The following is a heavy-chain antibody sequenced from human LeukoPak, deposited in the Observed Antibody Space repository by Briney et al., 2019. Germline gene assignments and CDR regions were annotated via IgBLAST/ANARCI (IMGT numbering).Heavy chain of an antibody. D-gene: IGHD6-6*01. CDR1: GFTFSDYY. Sequence: PGGSLRLSCAASGFTFSDYYMSWIRQAPGKGLEWVSYISSSSSYTNYADSVKGRFTISRDNAKNSLYLQMNSLRAEDTAVYYCARDSKKYSSSSYYYYGMDVWGQGTTVTVSS. CDR2: ISSSSSYT. CDR3: ARDSKKYSSSSYYYYGMDV. J-gene: IGHJ6*02. V-gene: IGHV3-11*06.